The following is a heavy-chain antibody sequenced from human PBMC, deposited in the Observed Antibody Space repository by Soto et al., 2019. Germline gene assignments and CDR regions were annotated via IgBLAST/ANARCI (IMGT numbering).Heavy chain of an antibody. CDR1: GFIFNKYG. V-gene: IGHV3-30*03. CDR2: ISEDGNRK. J-gene: IGHJ5*02. Sequence: QEQVVESGGGVAQPGRSLRLSCTVSGFIFNKYGMHWVRQAPGKGLEWVAGISEDGNRKYYADSVKGRFTISRDNSKNTLYLQMNSLRAEDTALVYCTTGCGRGGDLCGSWGQGTLVAVSS. D-gene: IGHD5-12*01. CDR3: TTGCGRGGDLCGS.